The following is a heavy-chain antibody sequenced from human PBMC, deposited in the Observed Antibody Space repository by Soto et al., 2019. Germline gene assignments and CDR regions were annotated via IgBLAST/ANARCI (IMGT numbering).Heavy chain of an antibody. J-gene: IGHJ6*01. V-gene: IGHV3-30*18. CDR3: AKDRGLAESGTLSHYYYGMDV. CDR1: GFTLTNNG. D-gene: IGHD1-26*01. Sequence: QVQLLESGGGVVQPGRSLRLSCVASGFTLTNNGMHWVRQAPGQGLEWVAVISSDGSSYYYGDSVRGRFTISRDTSKNNLFLEMNSLTAADTAVYYCAKDRGLAESGTLSHYYYGMDVWGQGNSVTVSA. CDR2: ISSDGSSY.